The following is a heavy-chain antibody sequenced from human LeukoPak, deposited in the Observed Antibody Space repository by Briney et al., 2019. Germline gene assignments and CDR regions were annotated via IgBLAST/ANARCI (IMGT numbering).Heavy chain of an antibody. CDR2: INHSGST. CDR1: GGSFSGYY. CDR3: ARVDSSSSY. D-gene: IGHD6-6*01. V-gene: IGHV4-34*01. J-gene: IGHJ4*02. Sequence: SETLSLTCAVYGGSFSGYYWSWIRQPPGKGLEWIGEINHSGSTTYNPSLKSRVTISVDTSKNQFSLKLSSVTAADTAVYYCARVDSSSSYWGQGTLVTVSS.